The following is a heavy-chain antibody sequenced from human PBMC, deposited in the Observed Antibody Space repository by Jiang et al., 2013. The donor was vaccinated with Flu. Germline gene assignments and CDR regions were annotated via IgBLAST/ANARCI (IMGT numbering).Heavy chain of an antibody. CDR1: GFSFSSYG. V-gene: IGHV3-33*01. Sequence: QLVESGGGVVQPGRSLRLSCAASGFSFSSYGMHWVRQAPGKGLEWVADIRYDGSVDFYADAVRGRFTISRDNSRNTLYLQMSSLRVEDTAVYYCARDIWESIGWYYFDSWGQGTLVTVSS. J-gene: IGHJ4*02. CDR2: IRYDGSVD. D-gene: IGHD6-19*01. CDR3: ARDIWESIGWYYFDS.